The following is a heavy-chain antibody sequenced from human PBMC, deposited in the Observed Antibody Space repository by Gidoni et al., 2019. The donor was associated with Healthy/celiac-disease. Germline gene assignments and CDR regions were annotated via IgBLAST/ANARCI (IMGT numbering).Heavy chain of an antibody. V-gene: IGHV4-39*01. CDR1: GGSIISRSYY. CDR2: IDYSGST. Sequence: QLQLQESGPGLVKPSETLSLTFTVSGGSIISRSYYWGWIRQPPGKGLEWIGCIDYSGSTYYDPSLNSRVTISVDTSKNQFSLKLSSVTAADTAVYYCARHAVVPAAIRRNWFDPWGQGTLVTVSS. D-gene: IGHD2-2*02. J-gene: IGHJ5*02. CDR3: ARHAVVPAAIRRNWFDP.